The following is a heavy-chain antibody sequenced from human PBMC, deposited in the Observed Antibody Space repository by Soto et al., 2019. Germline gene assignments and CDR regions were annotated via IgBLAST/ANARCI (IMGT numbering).Heavy chain of an antibody. D-gene: IGHD4-17*01. CDR3: VSVEGTPTVTGDYYYAADA. V-gene: IGHV4-59*12. Sequence: ETLSLTCTVSGGTITYYYWSWIRQAPGKGLEWLGYIFDGGSANYNPSLKSRVSFSLDKSQNQLSLKLTSVTGADTAIYYCVSVEGTPTVTGDYYYAADAWGQGTAVTVSS. CDR1: GGTITYYY. CDR2: IFDGGSA. J-gene: IGHJ6*02.